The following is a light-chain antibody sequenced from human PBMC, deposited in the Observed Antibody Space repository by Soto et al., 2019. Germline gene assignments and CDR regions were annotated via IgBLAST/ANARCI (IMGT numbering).Light chain of an antibody. V-gene: IGKV1-5*03. CDR1: QSISSW. CDR3: QQYETFSGT. J-gene: IGKJ1*01. Sequence: DIKMTQSPSTLSASVGDRVTITCRASQSISSWLAWYQQKPGKAPKVLIYKASTLKSGVPSRFSGSGSGTKFTLTIASLQPDDFATYYCQQYETFSGTFGPGTKV. CDR2: KAS.